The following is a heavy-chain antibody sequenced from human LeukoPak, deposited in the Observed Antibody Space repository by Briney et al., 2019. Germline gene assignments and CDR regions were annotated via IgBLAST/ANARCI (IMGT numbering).Heavy chain of an antibody. J-gene: IGHJ6*02. CDR3: ARGEYSSSFNYYYYGTDV. V-gene: IGHV4-59*01. CDR2: IYYSGST. CDR1: GGSISSYY. D-gene: IGHD6-6*01. Sequence: SETLSLTCTVSGGSISSYYWSWIRQPPGKGLEWIGYIYYSGSTNYNPSLKSRVTISVDTSKNQFSLKLSSVTAADTAVYYCARGEYSSSFNYYYYGTDVWGQGTTVTVSS.